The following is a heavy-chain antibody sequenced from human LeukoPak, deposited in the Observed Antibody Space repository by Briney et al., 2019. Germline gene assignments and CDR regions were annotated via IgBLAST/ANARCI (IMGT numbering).Heavy chain of an antibody. CDR3: ARGVPSIAARPDTRFDY. Sequence: SQTLSLPCAVSGGSISSGGNYWSWIRQPAGKGLEYIGRIYASGSTNYNPSLKSRVTISVDTSKNQFSLKLSSVTAADTAVYYCARGVPSIAARPDTRFDYWGQGTLVTVSS. CDR2: IYASGST. V-gene: IGHV4-61*02. J-gene: IGHJ4*02. D-gene: IGHD6-6*01. CDR1: GGSISSGGNY.